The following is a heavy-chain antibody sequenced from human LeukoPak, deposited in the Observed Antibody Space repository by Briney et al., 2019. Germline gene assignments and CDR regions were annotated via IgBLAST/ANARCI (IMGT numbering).Heavy chain of an antibody. V-gene: IGHV3-49*03. CDR3: TRERIAVAAPHDAFDI. Sequence: QPGGSLRLSCTASGFTFGDYAMSWFRQAPGKGLEWVGFIRSKAYGGTTEYAASVKGRFTISRDDSKSIAYLQMNSLKTEDTAVYYCTRERIAVAAPHDAFDIWGQGTMVTVSS. D-gene: IGHD6-19*01. CDR1: GFTFGDYA. J-gene: IGHJ3*02. CDR2: IRSKAYGGTT.